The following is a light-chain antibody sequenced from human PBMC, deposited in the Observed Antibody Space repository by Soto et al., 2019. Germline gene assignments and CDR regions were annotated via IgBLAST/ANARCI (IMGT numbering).Light chain of an antibody. V-gene: IGKV3-20*01. Sequence: EIVLTQSPGTLSLSPGERATLSCRASQSVSSSYLAWYQQKPGPAPRLLIYGASSRATGIPDRFSGSGSGTDLTLTISRLEPEDFAVYYCQQYGSSPPYTFGQGTKLEIK. CDR3: QQYGSSPPYT. CDR1: QSVSSSY. CDR2: GAS. J-gene: IGKJ2*01.